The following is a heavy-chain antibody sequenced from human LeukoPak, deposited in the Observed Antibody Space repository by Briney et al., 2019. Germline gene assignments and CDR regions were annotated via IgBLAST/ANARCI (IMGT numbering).Heavy chain of an antibody. J-gene: IGHJ4*02. V-gene: IGHV1-2*02. CDR1: GYLFSDYY. Sequence: ASVKVSCKASGYLFSDYYIHWLRQAPGQAFEWMGWISRNSGATKFAQRFQGRVSLTRDTSISTAYMELSALTFDDTAIYYCVSWAGGTSDVASFDYWGQGTLVTVSS. CDR3: VSWAGGTSDVASFDY. D-gene: IGHD2-21*01. CDR2: ISRNSGAT.